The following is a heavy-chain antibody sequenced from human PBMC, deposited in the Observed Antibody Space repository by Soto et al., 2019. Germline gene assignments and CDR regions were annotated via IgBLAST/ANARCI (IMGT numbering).Heavy chain of an antibody. Sequence: QVQLVESGGGVVQPGRSLRLSCAASGFTFSRYTLHWVRQAPGKGLEWVAVISNDGSNTYYPDSVKGRFTISRDNSKDTLYLQMNSMRAEDKAVYYCARDRYYDFLTPFSRYGTDVWGQGTSVTVSS. CDR2: ISNDGSNT. CDR1: GFTFSRYT. J-gene: IGHJ6*02. D-gene: IGHD3-9*01. CDR3: ARDRYYDFLTPFSRYGTDV. V-gene: IGHV3-30-3*01.